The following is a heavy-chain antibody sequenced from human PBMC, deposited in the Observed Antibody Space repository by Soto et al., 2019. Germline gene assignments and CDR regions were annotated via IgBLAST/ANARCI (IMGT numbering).Heavy chain of an antibody. CDR2: IYYTGST. Sequence: SETLSLTCSVSGASIRSGGFYWSWLRQSPGKGLEWIGHIYYTGSTFVSPSLKGRLTISLDTSKNQFSLDLSSVTAADTAMYYCARIEMASIKWGRGTLVTVSS. V-gene: IGHV4-31*03. CDR3: ARIEMASIK. J-gene: IGHJ4*02. D-gene: IGHD5-12*01. CDR1: GASIRSGGFY.